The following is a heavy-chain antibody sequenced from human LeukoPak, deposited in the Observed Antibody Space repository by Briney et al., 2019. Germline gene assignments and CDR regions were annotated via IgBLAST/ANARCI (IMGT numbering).Heavy chain of an antibody. V-gene: IGHV3-21*01. Sequence: PGGSLRLSCAASGFTFSGYSMNWVRQAPGKGLEWVSSISSSSSYIYFADSVKGRFTISRDNAKNSLYLQMNSLRAEDTAVYYCARDEMDTAMPHYFDYWGQGTLVTVSS. CDR2: ISSSSSYI. J-gene: IGHJ4*02. CDR3: ARDEMDTAMPHYFDY. CDR1: GFTFSGYS. D-gene: IGHD5-18*01.